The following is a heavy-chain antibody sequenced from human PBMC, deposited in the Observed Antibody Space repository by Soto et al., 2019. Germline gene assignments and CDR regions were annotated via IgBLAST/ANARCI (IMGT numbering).Heavy chain of an antibody. D-gene: IGHD2-15*01. CDR1: GFSLSTSGVG. V-gene: IGHV2-5*02. CDR3: ALRLGVAAFFDY. Sequence: QITLKESGPTLVKPTQTLTLTCTFSGFSLSTSGVGVGWIRQPPGKALEWLALIYWADDKRYSPSLKSRLTITKDTSKNQVVLTMTNMDPVDTATYYCALRLGVAAFFDYWGQGTLVTVSS. CDR2: IYWADDK. J-gene: IGHJ4*02.